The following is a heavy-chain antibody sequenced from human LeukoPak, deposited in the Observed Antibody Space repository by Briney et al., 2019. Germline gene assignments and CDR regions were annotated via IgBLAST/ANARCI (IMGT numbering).Heavy chain of an antibody. CDR1: GFTFSNYA. V-gene: IGHV3-30*04. Sequence: GGSLRLFCAASGFTFSNYAMHWVRQAPGKGLEWVAVISYDGSDKYYADSVKGRFTISRDNSKNTLYLQMNSLRAEDTAVYYCARDRPWAQQVVPFDYWGQGTLVTVSS. D-gene: IGHD2-15*01. J-gene: IGHJ4*02. CDR2: ISYDGSDK. CDR3: ARDRPWAQQVVPFDY.